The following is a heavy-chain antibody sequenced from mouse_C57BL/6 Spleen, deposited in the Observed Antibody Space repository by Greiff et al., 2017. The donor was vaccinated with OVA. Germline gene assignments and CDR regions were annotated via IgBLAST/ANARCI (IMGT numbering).Heavy chain of an antibody. J-gene: IGHJ1*03. Sequence: EVQLVESGGGLVQPKGSLKLSCAASGFSFNTYAMNWVRQAPGKGLEWVARIRSKSNNYATYYADSVKDRFTISRDDSESMLYLQMNNLKTEDTAMYYCVTSYYYGSSYGYFDVWGTGTTVTVSS. D-gene: IGHD1-1*01. CDR3: VTSYYYGSSYGYFDV. V-gene: IGHV10-1*01. CDR1: GFSFNTYA. CDR2: IRSKSNNYAT.